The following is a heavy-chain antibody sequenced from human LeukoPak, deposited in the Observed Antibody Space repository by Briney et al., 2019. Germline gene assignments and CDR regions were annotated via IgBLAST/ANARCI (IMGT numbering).Heavy chain of an antibody. CDR1: GFTVSSNY. CDR3: ARGGVTEPFDY. CDR2: IYSGGST. Sequence: PGGSLRLSCAASGFTVSSNYMNWVRQAPGKGLEWVSVIYSGGSTYYADSVKGRFTISRDNSKNTLYLQMNSLRAEDTAVYYCARGGVTEPFDYWGQGTLVTVSS. J-gene: IGHJ4*02. V-gene: IGHV3-53*01. D-gene: IGHD2-8*02.